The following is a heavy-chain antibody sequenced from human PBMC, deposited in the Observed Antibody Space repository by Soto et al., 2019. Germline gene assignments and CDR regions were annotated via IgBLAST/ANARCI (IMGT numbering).Heavy chain of an antibody. J-gene: IGHJ3*02. CDR1: GFTLSAYW. D-gene: IGHD6-13*01. CDR3: ARDVSPGSSWLYLDGFDI. Sequence: EVQLEESGGDLVQPGGSLRLSCAASGFTLSAYWMTWVRQAPGKGLEWVANINRDGSKKSYLDSVRGRFTISRDNVGKSLYLQTDSLRADDTALYDCARDVSPGSSWLYLDGFDIWGQGKRVTVSS. V-gene: IGHV3-7*05. CDR2: INRDGSKK.